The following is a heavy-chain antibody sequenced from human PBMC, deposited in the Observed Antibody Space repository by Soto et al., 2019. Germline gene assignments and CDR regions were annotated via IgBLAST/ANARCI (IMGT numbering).Heavy chain of an antibody. Sequence: EVQLLESGGGLVRPGGSLRLSCAAAGFTFSSYAMSWVRQAPGKGLECVSAISGSGCSTFYAESVKGRFTISRDKSKNTLYLQMNSLRDEDTVVYYCAKDRGSGWYYVCWGQGTLV. D-gene: IGHD6-19*01. CDR3: AKDRGSGWYYVC. CDR1: GFTFSSYA. J-gene: IGHJ4*02. CDR2: ISGSGCST. V-gene: IGHV3-23*01.